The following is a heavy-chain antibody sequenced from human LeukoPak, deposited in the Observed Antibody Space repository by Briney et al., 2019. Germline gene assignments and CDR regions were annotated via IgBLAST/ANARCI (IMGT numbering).Heavy chain of an antibody. CDR1: GFTLGTYD. CDR2: ISRSGGST. J-gene: IGHJ4*02. CDR3: ARDISPQHLTDGGFDY. Sequence: GGSLRLSCAASGFTLGTYDMYWVRQAPGKGLECVSSISRSGGSTYYADSVKGRFTISRDNAKNSLYLLMNSLRAEDTALYYCARDISPQHLTDGGFDYWGQGTLVTVSS. V-gene: IGHV3-21*01. D-gene: IGHD6-13*01.